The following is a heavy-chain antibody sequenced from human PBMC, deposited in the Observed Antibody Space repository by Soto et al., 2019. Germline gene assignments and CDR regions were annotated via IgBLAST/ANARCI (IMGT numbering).Heavy chain of an antibody. CDR3: ARDYYDSSGYAAFFDY. V-gene: IGHV3-11*06. CDR2: ISGSSSYI. D-gene: IGHD3-22*01. J-gene: IGHJ4*02. CDR1: GFTFSDYY. Sequence: GGSLRLSCAASGFTFSDYYMSWIRQAPGKGLEWVSSISGSSSYIYYADSVKGRFTISRDNAKNSLYLQMNSLRAEDTAVYYCARDYYDSSGYAAFFDYWGQGTLVTVS.